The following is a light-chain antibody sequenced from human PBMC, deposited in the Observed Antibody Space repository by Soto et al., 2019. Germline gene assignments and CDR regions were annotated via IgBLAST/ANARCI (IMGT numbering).Light chain of an antibody. J-gene: IGLJ1*01. V-gene: IGLV1-40*01. CDR2: GNN. CDR3: QSYDNSLTYV. Sequence: QSVLTQPPSVSGAPGQSITISCTGSSSNIGAGYDVHWYQQVPGTAPKLLIYGNNKRASGVPDRFSGSKSGTSASLAITGFQAEDEADYYCQSYDNSLTYVFGTGTQLTVL. CDR1: SSNIGAGYD.